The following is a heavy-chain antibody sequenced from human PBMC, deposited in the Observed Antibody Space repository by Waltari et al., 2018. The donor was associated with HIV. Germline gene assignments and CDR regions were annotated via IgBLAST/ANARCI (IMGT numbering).Heavy chain of an antibody. CDR1: GYSLSRGYN. Sequence: QVQLQESVPGLVKPSETLSLNCAVSGYSLSRGYNWGWIRQPTGDGLEWIGSTSYSEGTYYNPSLRSRVTISLDTSKNQVSLNLNSVTAADTAVYFCARRRAQGDFDYWGQGTLVTVSS. CDR3: ARRRAQGDFDY. D-gene: IGHD1-26*01. V-gene: IGHV4-38-2*01. CDR2: TSYSEGT. J-gene: IGHJ4*02.